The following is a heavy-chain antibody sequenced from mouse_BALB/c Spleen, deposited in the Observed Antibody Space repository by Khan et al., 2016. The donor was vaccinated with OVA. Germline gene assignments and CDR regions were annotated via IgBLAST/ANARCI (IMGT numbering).Heavy chain of an antibody. CDR1: GYTFTNYW. CDR2: IYPGDGRT. Sequence: VQLQQSGTELVKPGASVKLSCKASGYTFTNYWVHWVKQRPGQGLEWIGEIYPGDGRTNNNEKFKSEATLTVDKSSNTAYMQLNRLPSEDSAVYYCARNAYFGNYFDYWGQGTILTGSS. J-gene: IGHJ2*01. D-gene: IGHD2-10*01. CDR3: ARNAYFGNYFDY. V-gene: IGHV1S81*02.